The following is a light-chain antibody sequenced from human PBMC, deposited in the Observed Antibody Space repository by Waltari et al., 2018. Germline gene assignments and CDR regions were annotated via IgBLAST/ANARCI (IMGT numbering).Light chain of an antibody. CDR1: SSDVGGYDY. V-gene: IGLV2-14*01. CDR3: SSFTSSSTLV. CDR2: EVT. J-gene: IGLJ2*01. Sequence: QSALTQPASVSGSPGQSITISCIGTSSDVGGYDYVSWYQQHPGKPPKLMIYEVTNRPSGVSDRFAGSKSGNTASLTISGLQAEDEADYYCSSFTSSSTLVFGGGTELTVL.